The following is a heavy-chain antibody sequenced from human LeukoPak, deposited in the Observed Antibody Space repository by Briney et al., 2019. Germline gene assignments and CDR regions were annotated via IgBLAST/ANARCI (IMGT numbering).Heavy chain of an antibody. V-gene: IGHV4-30-2*01. Sequence: SETLSLTCAVSGGSISSGGYSWSWIRQPPGKGLEWIGYIYHSGSTYYNPSLKSRVTISVDRSKNQFSLKLSSVTAADTAVYYCARIVYYYDSSGYSNWFDPWGQGTLVTVPS. CDR3: ARIVYYYDSSGYSNWFDP. J-gene: IGHJ5*02. CDR2: IYHSGST. D-gene: IGHD3-22*01. CDR1: GGSISSGGYS.